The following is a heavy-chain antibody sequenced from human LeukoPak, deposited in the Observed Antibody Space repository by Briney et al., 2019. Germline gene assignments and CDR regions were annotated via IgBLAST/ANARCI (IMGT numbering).Heavy chain of an antibody. D-gene: IGHD3-22*01. V-gene: IGHV4-61*08. CDR1: GGSISSGGYY. CDR2: IYYSGST. J-gene: IGHJ4*02. Sequence: PSQTLSLTCAVSGGSISSGGYYWSWIRQPPGKGLEWIGYIYYSGSTNYNPSLKSRVTISVDTSKNQFSLKLSSVTAADTAVYYCARHYYDSSGYYYFDYWGQGTLVTVSS. CDR3: ARHYYDSSGYYYFDY.